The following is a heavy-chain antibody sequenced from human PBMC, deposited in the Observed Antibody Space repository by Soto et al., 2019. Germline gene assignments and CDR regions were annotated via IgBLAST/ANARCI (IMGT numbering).Heavy chain of an antibody. CDR3: ARGVGSSPTRD. V-gene: IGHV4-59*11. J-gene: IGHJ4*02. CDR1: GAPTSSHY. CDR2: IYASGSP. Sequence: LSLPLTIRGAPTSSHYWRWVRPPPGHELEWIGYIYASGSPYYNPSLRSRVTISADTSKNQISLKLTSPTAADTAVYYCARGVGSSPTRDWGRG. D-gene: IGHD1-26*01.